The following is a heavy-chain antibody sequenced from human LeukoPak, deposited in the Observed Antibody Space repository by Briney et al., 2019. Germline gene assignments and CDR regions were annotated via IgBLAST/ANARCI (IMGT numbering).Heavy chain of an antibody. CDR1: GFTFSSYE. Sequence: GGSLRLSCAASGFTFSSYEMNWVRQAPGKGLEWVSYISTSGSTKYYADSVKGRFTISRDNAKNSLYLQMNSLRAEDTAVYYCARDQDRAFDIWGQGTMVTVSS. J-gene: IGHJ3*02. CDR3: ARDQDRAFDI. V-gene: IGHV3-48*03. CDR2: ISTSGSTK.